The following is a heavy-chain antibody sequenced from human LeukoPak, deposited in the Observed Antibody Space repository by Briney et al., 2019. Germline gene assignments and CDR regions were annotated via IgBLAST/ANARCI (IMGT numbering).Heavy chain of an antibody. J-gene: IGHJ3*02. CDR3: TTVGPQTYYDSSGENDAFDI. D-gene: IGHD3-22*01. Sequence: GGSLRLSCAASGFTFSNAWMSWVRQAPGKGLEWVGRIKSKTDGGTTDYAAPVKGRFTISRDDSKNTQYLQMNSLKTEDTAVYYCTTVGPQTYYDSSGENDAFDIWGQGTMVTVSS. V-gene: IGHV3-15*01. CDR1: GFTFSNAW. CDR2: IKSKTDGGTT.